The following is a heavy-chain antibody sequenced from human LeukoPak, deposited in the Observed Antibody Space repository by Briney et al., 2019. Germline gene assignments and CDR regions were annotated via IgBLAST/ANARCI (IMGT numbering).Heavy chain of an antibody. CDR2: ISYSGSI. CDR3: ARDRQRRWLIFDY. CDR1: GGSISSGGYS. Sequence: SQTLSITCTVSGGSISSGGYSCSWIRQHPGKGLEWTGYISYSGSIYYNPSLKSRVTISVDTSKNQFSLTLSSVTAADTAVYYCARDRQRRWLIFDYWGQGTLVTVSS. V-gene: IGHV4-31*03. J-gene: IGHJ4*02. D-gene: IGHD5-24*01.